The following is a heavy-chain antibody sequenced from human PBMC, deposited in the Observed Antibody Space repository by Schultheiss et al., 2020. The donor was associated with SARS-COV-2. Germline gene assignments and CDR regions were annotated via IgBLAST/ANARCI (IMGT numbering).Heavy chain of an antibody. V-gene: IGHV4-59*12. CDR1: GGSISSYY. CDR2: IYFSGST. CDR3: ARTSFKGDYVWGSYRSNWFDP. J-gene: IGHJ5*02. Sequence: SETLSLTCTVSGGSISSYYWSWIRQPAGKGLEWIGYIYFSGSTNYNPSLKSRVTISVDTSKNQFSLKLSSVTAADTAVYYCARTSFKGDYVWGSYRSNWFDPWGQGTLVTVSS. D-gene: IGHD3-16*02.